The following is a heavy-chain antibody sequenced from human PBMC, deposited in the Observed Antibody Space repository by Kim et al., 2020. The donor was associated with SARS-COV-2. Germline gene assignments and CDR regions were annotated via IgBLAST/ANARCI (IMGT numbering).Heavy chain of an antibody. CDR1: GYTFTGYY. V-gene: IGHV1-2*02. CDR2: IDPKSGST. CDR3: ARDHCTSPNCYEYHYYGMD. Sequence: ASVKVSCKASGYTFTGYYMHWVRQAPGQGLEWMGWIDPKSGSTEYVQKLHGRVTMTRDTSISTAYMELSSLRSDDTAGYYCARDHCTSPNCYEYHYYGMD. J-gene: IGHJ6*01. D-gene: IGHD2-2*01.